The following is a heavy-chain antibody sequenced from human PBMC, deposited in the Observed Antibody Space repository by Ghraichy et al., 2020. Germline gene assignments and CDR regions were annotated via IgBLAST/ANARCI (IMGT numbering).Heavy chain of an antibody. J-gene: IGHJ3*02. D-gene: IGHD3-22*01. CDR3: ARTYYYDSSGPLTAFDI. CDR2: IKQDGSEK. V-gene: IGHV3-7*01. CDR1: GFTFSSYW. Sequence: GGSLRLSCAASGFTFSSYWMSWVRQAPGKGLEWVANIKQDGSEKYYVDSVKGRFTISRDNAKNSLYLQMNSLRAEDTAVYYCARTYYYDSSGPLTAFDIWGQGTMVTVSS.